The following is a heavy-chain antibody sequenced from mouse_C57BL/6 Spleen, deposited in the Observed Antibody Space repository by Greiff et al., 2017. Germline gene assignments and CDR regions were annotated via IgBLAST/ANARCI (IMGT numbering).Heavy chain of an antibody. V-gene: IGHV1-15*01. D-gene: IGHD1-1*01. J-gene: IGHJ4*01. CDR3: TRSTTVVRYAMDY. Sequence: VQLQQSGAELVRPGASVTLSCKASGYTFTNYEMHWVKQTPVHGLEWIGAIDPETGGTSYNHKFKGKAILTADKSSSTAYMELRSLTSEDSAVYYCTRSTTVVRYAMDYWGQGTSVTVSS. CDR2: IDPETGGT. CDR1: GYTFTNYE.